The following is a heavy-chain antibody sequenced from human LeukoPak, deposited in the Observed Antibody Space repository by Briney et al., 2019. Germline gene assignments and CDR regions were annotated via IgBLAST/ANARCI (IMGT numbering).Heavy chain of an antibody. CDR3: ARESLLWFGELVYYYYYGMDV. J-gene: IGHJ6*02. CDR1: GFTFSSYW. V-gene: IGHV3-74*01. Sequence: PGGSLRLSCAASGFTFSSYWMHWVRQAPGKGLVWVPRINSDWSSTSYADSVKGRFTISRDNAKNTLYLQMHSLRAEDTAVYYCARESLLWFGELVYYYYYGMDVWGQGTTVTVSS. CDR2: INSDWSST. D-gene: IGHD3-10*01.